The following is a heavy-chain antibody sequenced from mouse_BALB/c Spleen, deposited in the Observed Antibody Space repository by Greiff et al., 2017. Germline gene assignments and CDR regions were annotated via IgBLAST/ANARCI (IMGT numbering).Heavy chain of an antibody. CDR2: INSNGGST. V-gene: IGHV5-6-3*01. J-gene: IGHJ3*01. D-gene: IGHD1-2*01. CDR1: GFTFSSYG. Sequence: EVKLMESGGGLVQPGGSLKLSCAASGFTFSSYGMSWVRQTPDKRLELVATINSNGGSTYYPDSVKGRFTISRDNAKNTLYLQMSSLKSEDTAMYYCAREDYYGYRFAYWGQGTLVTVSA. CDR3: AREDYYGYRFAY.